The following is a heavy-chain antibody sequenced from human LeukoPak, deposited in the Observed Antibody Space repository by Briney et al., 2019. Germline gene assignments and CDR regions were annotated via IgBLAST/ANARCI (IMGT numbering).Heavy chain of an antibody. Sequence: TSETLSLTCTVSGDSTSNFYWNWIRQSPGKGLEWIGNIHYSGSSVYNPSVKSRGTISIDTSRRQFFLKLNSVTAADTAVYFCALAPNSNWFDFWGPGTLVTVSS. CDR2: IHYSGSS. CDR3: ALAPNSNWFDF. CDR1: GDSTSNFY. V-gene: IGHV4-59*03. D-gene: IGHD2-8*01. J-gene: IGHJ5*01.